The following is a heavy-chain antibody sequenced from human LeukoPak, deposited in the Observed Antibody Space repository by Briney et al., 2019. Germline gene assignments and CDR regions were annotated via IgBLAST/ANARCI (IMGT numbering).Heavy chain of an antibody. CDR1: GGSISSGGYY. CDR3: ASLDGYCSSTSCGDY. J-gene: IGHJ4*02. Sequence: SETLSLNCSVSGGSISSGGYYWRWLRQHPGKGLEWIGYIYYSGSTYYNPSLKTRVTISVDTSKNQFSLKLSSVTAADTAVYYCASLDGYCSSTSCGDYWGQGPLVTVSS. D-gene: IGHD2-2*01. CDR2: IYYSGST. V-gene: IGHV4-31*03.